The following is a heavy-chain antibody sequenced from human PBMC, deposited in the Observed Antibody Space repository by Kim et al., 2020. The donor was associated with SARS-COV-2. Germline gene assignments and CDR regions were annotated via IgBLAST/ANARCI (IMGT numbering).Heavy chain of an antibody. CDR2: ISAYNGNT. CDR1: GYTFTSYG. Sequence: ASVKVSCKASGYTFTSYGISWVRQAPGQGLEWMGWISAYNGNTNYAQKLQGRVTMTTDTSTSTAYMELRSLRSDDTAVYYCARDPLYPVKLLLPYYYGMDVWGQGTTVTVSS. V-gene: IGHV1-18*01. J-gene: IGHJ6*02. D-gene: IGHD2-15*01. CDR3: ARDPLYPVKLLLPYYYGMDV.